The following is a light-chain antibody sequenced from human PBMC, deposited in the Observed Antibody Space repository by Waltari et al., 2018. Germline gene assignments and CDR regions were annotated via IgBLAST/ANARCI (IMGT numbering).Light chain of an antibody. CDR1: QSLRSSS. CDR2: RAS. J-gene: IGKJ4*01. CDR3: QQYDTSPLT. V-gene: IGKV3-20*01. Sequence: ETVLTQSPDTLSLSSGERATLSCRASQSLRSSSLAWYQHKRGQAPRLLIFRASKRATGIPDRFTGSGSGTDFTLTISRLESEDFAVYYCQQYDTSPLTFGGGTNVEIK.